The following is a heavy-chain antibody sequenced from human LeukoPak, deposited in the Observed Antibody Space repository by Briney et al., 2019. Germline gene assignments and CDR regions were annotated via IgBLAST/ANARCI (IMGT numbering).Heavy chain of an antibody. V-gene: IGHV3-15*01. CDR3: TTGLLFGDYSIDY. J-gene: IGHJ4*02. D-gene: IGHD4-17*01. CDR1: GFTFSNAW. Sequence: GGSLRLSCAASGFTFSNAWMSWVRQAPGKGLEWVGRIKSKSEGGTTDYGAPVKGRFTISGDDSKTTLYLQMNNLKTEDTAVYYCTTGLLFGDYSIDYWGQGTLVTVSS. CDR2: IKSKSEGGTT.